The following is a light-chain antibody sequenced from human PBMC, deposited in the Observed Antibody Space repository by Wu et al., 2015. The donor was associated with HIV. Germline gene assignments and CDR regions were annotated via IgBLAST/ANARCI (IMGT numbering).Light chain of an antibody. J-gene: IGKJ2*01. Sequence: EVVMTQSPGTLSLSPGERATLSCRASENIHTNLAWYQQKPGQAPRLLIFGASNRASGVPPRFSGSGSGTHFTLTISSLEPEDFAVYYCQQRRYWPLYTFGQGTKLEIK. V-gene: IGKV3-11*01. CDR1: ENIHTN. CDR2: GAS. CDR3: QQRRYWPLYT.